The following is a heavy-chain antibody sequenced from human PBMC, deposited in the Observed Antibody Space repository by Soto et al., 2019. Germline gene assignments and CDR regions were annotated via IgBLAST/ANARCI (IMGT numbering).Heavy chain of an antibody. CDR3: ARTPAGGSSPL. V-gene: IGHV1-18*01. CDR1: GYTISSYG. J-gene: IGHJ4*02. D-gene: IGHD1-26*01. CDR2: IAHNGNT. Sequence: GASVKVSCKASGYTISSYGLSCVRQAPGQGLEWMGWIAHNGNTNYARKFQGRVTMTTDTSTTTAYMELRSLRSDDTAVYYCARTPAGGSSPLWGQGTLVTVSS.